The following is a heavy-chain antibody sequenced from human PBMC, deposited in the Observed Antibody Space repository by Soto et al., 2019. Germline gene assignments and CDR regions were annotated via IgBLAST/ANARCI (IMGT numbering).Heavy chain of an antibody. CDR3: ARDRILGYSGYQRNFDY. Sequence: GGSLRLSCAASGFTFSSYGMHWVRQAPGKGLEWVAVIWYDGSNKYYADSVKGRFTISRDNSKNTLYLQMNSLRAEDTAVYYCARDRILGYSGYQRNFDYWGQGSLVTGSS. V-gene: IGHV3-33*01. J-gene: IGHJ4*02. D-gene: IGHD5-12*01. CDR2: IWYDGSNK. CDR1: GFTFSSYG.